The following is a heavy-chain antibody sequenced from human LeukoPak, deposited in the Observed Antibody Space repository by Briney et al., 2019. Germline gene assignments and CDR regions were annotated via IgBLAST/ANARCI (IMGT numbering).Heavy chain of an antibody. V-gene: IGHV4-39*07. D-gene: IGHD6-6*01. CDR2: IYYSGST. CDR3: ARVQQLGYYYYYYMDV. CDR1: GGSISSSSYY. Sequence: SETLSLTCTVSGGSISSSSYYWGWIRQPPGKGLEWIGSIYYSGSTYYNPSLKTRVTISVDTSKNQFSLKLSSVTAADTAVYYCARVQQLGYYYYYYMDVWGKGTTVTASS. J-gene: IGHJ6*03.